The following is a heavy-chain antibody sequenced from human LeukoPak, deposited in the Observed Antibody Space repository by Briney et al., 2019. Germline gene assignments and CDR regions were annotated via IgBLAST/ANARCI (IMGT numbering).Heavy chain of an antibody. Sequence: NASETLSLTCTVSGGSISSSSYYWGWTRQPPGKGLEWIGSIYYSGSTYYNPSLKSRVTISVDTSKNQFSLKLSSVTAADTAVYYCAKITMVRGAPFAFDIWGQGTMVTVSS. D-gene: IGHD3-10*01. J-gene: IGHJ3*02. V-gene: IGHV4-39*01. CDR2: IYYSGST. CDR1: GGSISSSSYY. CDR3: AKITMVRGAPFAFDI.